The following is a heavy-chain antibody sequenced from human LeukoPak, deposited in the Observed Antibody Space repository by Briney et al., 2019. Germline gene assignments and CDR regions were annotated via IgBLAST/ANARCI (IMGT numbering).Heavy chain of an antibody. Sequence: ASVKVSCTASGYTFTGYYMHWVRQAPGQGLEWMGRINPNSGGTNYAQKFQGRVTMTRDTSISTAYMELSRLRSDDTAVYYCARDRYSSVLDLGAFDYWGQGTLVTVSS. CDR2: INPNSGGT. CDR3: ARDRYSSVLDLGAFDY. J-gene: IGHJ4*02. CDR1: GYTFTGYY. V-gene: IGHV1-2*06. D-gene: IGHD6-25*01.